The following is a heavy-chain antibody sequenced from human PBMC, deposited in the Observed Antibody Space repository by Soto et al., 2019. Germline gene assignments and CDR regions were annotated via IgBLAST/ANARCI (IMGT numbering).Heavy chain of an antibody. V-gene: IGHV6-1*01. J-gene: IGHJ5*02. CDR3: ASDQGSGWQNWFYP. CDR2: TYYRSKWYN. CDR1: GDSVSTNSAA. D-gene: IGHD6-19*01. Sequence: QVQLQQSGPGLVKPSQTLSLTCAISGDSVSTNSAAWNWIRQSPSRGLEWLGRTYYRSKWYNDYAVSVKSRITINPDTSKNQFSLQLNSVSPEDTAVYYCASDQGSGWQNWFYPWGQGTLVTVSS.